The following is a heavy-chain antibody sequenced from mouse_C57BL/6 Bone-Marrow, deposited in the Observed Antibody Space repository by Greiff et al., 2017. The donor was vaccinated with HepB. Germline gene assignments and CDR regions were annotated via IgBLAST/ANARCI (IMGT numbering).Heavy chain of an antibody. V-gene: IGHV1-54*01. D-gene: IGHD1-1*01. CDR3: ARHHYYGSLDY. J-gene: IGHJ2*01. CDR2: INPGSGGT. Sequence: QVQLQQSGAELVRPGTSVKVSCKASGYAFTNYLIEWVKQRPGQGLEWIGVINPGSGGTNYNEKFKGKATLTADKSSSTAYMQLSSLTSEDSAVYFCARHHYYGSLDYWGQGTTLTVSS. CDR1: GYAFTNYL.